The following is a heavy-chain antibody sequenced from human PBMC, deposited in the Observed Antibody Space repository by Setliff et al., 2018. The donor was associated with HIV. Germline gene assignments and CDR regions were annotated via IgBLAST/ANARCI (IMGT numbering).Heavy chain of an antibody. CDR3: ARDRSNYGSGSSVYNWFDP. J-gene: IGHJ5*02. D-gene: IGHD3-10*01. Sequence: SETLCLTCTVSGGTLGGYYWSWIRQPAGKRLEWIGRIFAGGTTNYNPSLKSRVSMSMHTSKDQFSLNLNSVTAADTALYFCARDRSNYGSGSSVYNWFDPWGLGTLVTVSS. CDR1: GGTLGGYY. V-gene: IGHV4-4*07. CDR2: IFAGGTT.